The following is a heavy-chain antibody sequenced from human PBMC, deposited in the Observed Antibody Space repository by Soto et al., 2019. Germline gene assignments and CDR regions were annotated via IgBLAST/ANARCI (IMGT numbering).Heavy chain of an antibody. D-gene: IGHD6-19*01. V-gene: IGHV3-11*05. J-gene: IGHJ4*02. CDR1: GFTFSDYY. CDR3: ARDRGAVAGQYFDF. Sequence: PGGSLRLSCAVSGFTFSDYYMSWIRQALGKGLEWISYISSSGTSTKYADSVKGRFIISRDNAQNSLFLQMNSLRVEDTAIYYCARDRGAVAGQYFDFWGQGTLVTVSS. CDR2: ISSSGTST.